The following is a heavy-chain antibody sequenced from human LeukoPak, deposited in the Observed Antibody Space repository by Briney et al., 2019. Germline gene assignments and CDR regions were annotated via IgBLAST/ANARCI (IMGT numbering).Heavy chain of an antibody. D-gene: IGHD4-11*01. J-gene: IGHJ4*02. Sequence: GGSLRLSCAASGFTFRSYAMHWVRQAPGKGLGWVAVIRYDGSSKYYADSMKGRFTVSRDNSKNTLYLQMNSLRAEDTAMYFCAKATIDTVTLDSWGQGTLVTVSS. V-gene: IGHV3-33*03. CDR2: IRYDGSSK. CDR3: AKATIDTVTLDS. CDR1: GFTFRSYA.